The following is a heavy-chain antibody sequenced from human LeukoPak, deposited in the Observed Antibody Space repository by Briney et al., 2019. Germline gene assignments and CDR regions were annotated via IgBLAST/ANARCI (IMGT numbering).Heavy chain of an antibody. CDR3: AKTYYYYYMDV. CDR1: GGSISSYY. Sequence: SETLSLTCTVSGGSISSYYWSWIRQPAGEGREWIGRIYTSGSTNYNPSLKSRVTMSVDTSKNQFSLKLSSVTAADTAVYYCAKTYYYYYMDVWGKGTTVTVSS. V-gene: IGHV4-4*07. CDR2: IYTSGST. J-gene: IGHJ6*03.